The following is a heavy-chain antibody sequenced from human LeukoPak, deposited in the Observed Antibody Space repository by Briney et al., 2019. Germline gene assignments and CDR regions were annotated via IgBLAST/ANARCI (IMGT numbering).Heavy chain of an antibody. CDR2: ISGSGGST. CDR1: GFTFSSYA. V-gene: IGHV3-23*01. D-gene: IGHD3-10*01. CDR3: AKVQGVRGVIISNFDY. J-gene: IGHJ4*02. Sequence: GGSLRLSCAASGFTFSSYAMSWVRRAPGKGLEWVSAISGSGGSTYYADSVKGRFTISRDNSKNTLYLQMNSLRAEDTAVYYCAKVQGVRGVIISNFDYWGQGTLVTVSS.